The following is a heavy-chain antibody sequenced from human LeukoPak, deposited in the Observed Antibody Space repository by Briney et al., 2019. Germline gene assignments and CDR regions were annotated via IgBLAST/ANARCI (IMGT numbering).Heavy chain of an antibody. D-gene: IGHD3-22*01. CDR2: IYHTGNT. CDR3: ATETYYDSSGPHFDY. J-gene: IGHJ4*02. Sequence: SGTLSLTCAVSGGSIRSSNWWSWVRQPPGKGLEWIGEIYHTGNTNYNPSLKSRVNISVDKSKNQFSLKLSSVTAADTAVYYCATETYYDSSGPHFDYWGQGTLVTVSS. V-gene: IGHV4-4*02. CDR1: GGSIRSSNW.